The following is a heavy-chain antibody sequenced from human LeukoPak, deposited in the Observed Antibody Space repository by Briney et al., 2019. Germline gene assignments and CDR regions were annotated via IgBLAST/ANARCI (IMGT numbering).Heavy chain of an antibody. J-gene: IGHJ3*02. CDR1: GASISSYY. D-gene: IGHD3-22*01. CDR3: ARDYDPI. V-gene: IGHV4-4*07. Sequence: PSETLSLTCTVSGASISSYYWSWIRQPAGKGPEWIGRIYTSGNINYNPSLKSRVTMSLDTSKNQLSLKLSSVTAADTAVYYCARDYDPIWGQGTMVTVSS. CDR2: IYTSGNI.